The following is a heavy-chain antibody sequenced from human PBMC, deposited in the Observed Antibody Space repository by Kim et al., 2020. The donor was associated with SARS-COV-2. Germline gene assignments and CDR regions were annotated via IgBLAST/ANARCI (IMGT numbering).Heavy chain of an antibody. CDR1: GFTFSDYY. CDR3: ARDYGSSWEVGDV. D-gene: IGHD6-13*01. Sequence: GGSLRLSCAASGFTFSDYYMSWIRQAPGKGLEWVSYISSSSSYTNYADSVKGRFTISRDNAKNSLYLQMNSLRAEDTAVYYCARDYGSSWEVGDVWGQGTTVTVSS. J-gene: IGHJ6*02. V-gene: IGHV3-11*05. CDR2: ISSSSSYT.